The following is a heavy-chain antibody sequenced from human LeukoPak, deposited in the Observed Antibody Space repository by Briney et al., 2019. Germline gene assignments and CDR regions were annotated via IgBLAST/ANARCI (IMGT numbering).Heavy chain of an antibody. D-gene: IGHD2-2*01. CDR2: ISYDGSNK. Sequence: GRSLRLSCAASGFTFSSYAMHWVRQAPGKGLEWVAVISYDGSNKYYADSVKGRFTISRDNSKNTLYLQMNSLRAEDTAVYYCAKSLRRPSDALDIWGQGTMVTVSS. CDR3: AKSLRRPSDALDI. CDR1: GFTFSSYA. V-gene: IGHV3-30-3*02. J-gene: IGHJ3*02.